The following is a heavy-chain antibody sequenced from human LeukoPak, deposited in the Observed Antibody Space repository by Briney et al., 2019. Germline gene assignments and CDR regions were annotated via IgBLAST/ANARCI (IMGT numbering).Heavy chain of an antibody. V-gene: IGHV4-39*01. CDR1: GGSISSSSYY. CDR3: ATQQCSGGSCYSRAIWFDP. CDR2: MYHSGNT. Sequence: PSETLSLTCTVSGGSISSSSYYWGWIRQPPGKGLEWIASMYHSGNTYYNPSLKSRVTVSVDTSKNQFSLKLNSVTAADPAVYYCATQQCSGGSCYSRAIWFDPWGQGTLVTVSS. D-gene: IGHD2-15*01. J-gene: IGHJ5*02.